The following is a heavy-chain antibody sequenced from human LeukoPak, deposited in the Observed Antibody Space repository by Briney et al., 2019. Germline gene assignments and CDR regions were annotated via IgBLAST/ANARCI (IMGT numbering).Heavy chain of an antibody. Sequence: GGSLRLSCAASGFTFSSYSMNWIRQAPGKGLEWVSYISSSGSTIYYADSVKGRFTISRDNAKNSLYLQMNSLRAEDTAVYYCAREGGSGSPLSQLDYWGQGTLVTVSS. J-gene: IGHJ4*02. CDR2: ISSSGSTI. D-gene: IGHD3-10*01. V-gene: IGHV3-48*04. CDR1: GFTFSSYS. CDR3: AREGGSGSPLSQLDY.